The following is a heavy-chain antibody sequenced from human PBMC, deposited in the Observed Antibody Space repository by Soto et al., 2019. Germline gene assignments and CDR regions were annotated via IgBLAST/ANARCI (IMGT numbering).Heavy chain of an antibody. CDR1: GFTFSGYA. J-gene: IGHJ1*01. V-gene: IGHV3-23*01. CDR2: ISGSGGST. Sequence: PGGSLRLSYAASGFTFSGYAMSWVRQATGKGLEWVSAISGSGGSTYYADSVKGRFTISRDNSKNTLYLQMNSLRAEDTAVYYCAKGWGSVSTDAPKYFQHWGQGTLVTVSS. CDR3: AKGWGSVSTDAPKYFQH. D-gene: IGHD1-26*01.